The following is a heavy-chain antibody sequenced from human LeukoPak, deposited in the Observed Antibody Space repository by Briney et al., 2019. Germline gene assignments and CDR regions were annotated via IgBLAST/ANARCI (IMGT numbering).Heavy chain of an antibody. J-gene: IGHJ4*02. CDR2: INNDGSGT. CDR1: GFIFSRYW. Sequence: GGSLRLSCAASGFIFSRYWMHWVRHAPGKGLVWVSRINNDGSGTKYADSVNGRFTISRDNAKNTLYLQMNSLRAEDTAVYYCAGDPGPYCGGDCYYFDYWGPGTLVTVSS. CDR3: AGDPGPYCGGDCYYFDY. D-gene: IGHD2-21*02. V-gene: IGHV3-74*03.